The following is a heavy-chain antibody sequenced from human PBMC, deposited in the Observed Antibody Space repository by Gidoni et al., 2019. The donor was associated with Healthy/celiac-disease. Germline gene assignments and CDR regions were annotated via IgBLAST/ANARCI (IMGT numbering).Heavy chain of an antibody. CDR3: ARDGVYDFWSGYPTYFDY. D-gene: IGHD3-3*01. J-gene: IGHJ4*02. CDR1: GFTFSSSG. Sequence: QVQLVESGGGVVQPGRSLRLSCAASGFTFSSSGMHWVRQAPGQGLGWLAVRWYDGSNKYYADSVKGRFTISRDNSKNTLYLQMNSLRAEDTAVYYCARDGVYDFWSGYPTYFDYWGQGTLVTVSS. V-gene: IGHV3-33*01. CDR2: RWYDGSNK.